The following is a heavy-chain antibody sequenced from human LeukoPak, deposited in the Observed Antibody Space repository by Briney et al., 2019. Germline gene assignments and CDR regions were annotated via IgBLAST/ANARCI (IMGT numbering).Heavy chain of an antibody. V-gene: IGHV3-7*01. CDR1: GFTFSSYW. J-gene: IGHJ4*02. Sequence: PGGSLRLSCAGSGFTFSSYWMTWVRQAPGKGLEWVANIKQDGSGKYSVDSVKGRFTISRDNAKNSLYLQMNSLRPEDTAVYYCARENSHQLPYTLDYWGQGTLVTVSS. CDR2: IKQDGSGK. D-gene: IGHD2-2*01. CDR3: ARENSHQLPYTLDY.